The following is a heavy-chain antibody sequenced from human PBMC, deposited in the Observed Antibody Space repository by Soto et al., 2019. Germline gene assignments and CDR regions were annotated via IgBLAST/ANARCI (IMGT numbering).Heavy chain of an antibody. V-gene: IGHV1-3*01. CDR2: INAGNGNT. Sequence: GGSAKASCKGSGYTFTCYALHFVRQGPGQRLEWMGWINAGNGNTKYSQKFQGRVTITRDTSASTAYMELSSLRSEDTAVYYCARDPHYYDSSGPYDYWGQGTLVTVSS. D-gene: IGHD3-22*01. J-gene: IGHJ4*02. CDR3: ARDPHYYDSSGPYDY. CDR1: GYTFTCYA.